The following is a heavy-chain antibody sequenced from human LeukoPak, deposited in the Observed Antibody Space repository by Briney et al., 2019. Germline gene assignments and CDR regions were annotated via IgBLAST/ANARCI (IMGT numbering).Heavy chain of an antibody. CDR3: ARGTVSEPLLPPTFDY. V-gene: IGHV4-61*10. Sequence: SETLSLXCTVSGGSISSGSYYWSWSRQPAGKGLEWIGYIYYSGITNYNPSLKSRVTISVDTSKNQFSLKLSSVTAADTAVYYCARGTVSEPLLPPTFDYWGQGTLVTVSS. CDR2: IYYSGIT. J-gene: IGHJ4*02. D-gene: IGHD1-14*01. CDR1: GGSISSGSYY.